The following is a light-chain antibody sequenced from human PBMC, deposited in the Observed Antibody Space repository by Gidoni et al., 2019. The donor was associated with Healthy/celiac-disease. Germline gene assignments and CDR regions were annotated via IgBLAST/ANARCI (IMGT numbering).Light chain of an antibody. Sequence: IVMTQSPTTLSVSPGERATLSGRSSQSVSSNLAWYQQKPGQYPRLLIYGASTRATGIPARCSGSGSGTEFTLTISSLQSEDFAVYYCQQYNNWPPRYTFGQXTKLEIK. CDR3: QQYNNWPPRYT. CDR2: GAS. CDR1: QSVSSN. J-gene: IGKJ2*01. V-gene: IGKV3-15*01.